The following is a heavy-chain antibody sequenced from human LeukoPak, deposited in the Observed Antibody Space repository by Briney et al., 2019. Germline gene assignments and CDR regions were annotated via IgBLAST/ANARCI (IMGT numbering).Heavy chain of an antibody. CDR3: AIGYSSGWYGRLDY. CDR2: IRYDGSNK. Sequence: GGSLRHSCAASGFTFSSYGMHWVRQAPGRGLEWVAFIRYDGSNKYYTDSVKARFTLSRDNSKNTMYLQMNTLRAEDTAVYYCAIGYSSGWYGRLDYWGQGTLVTVSS. D-gene: IGHD6-19*01. J-gene: IGHJ4*02. CDR1: GFTFSSYG. V-gene: IGHV3-30*02.